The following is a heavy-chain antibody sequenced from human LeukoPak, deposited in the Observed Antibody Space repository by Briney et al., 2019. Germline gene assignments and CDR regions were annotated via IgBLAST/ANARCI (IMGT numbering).Heavy chain of an antibody. J-gene: IGHJ5*02. V-gene: IGHV4-61*02. CDR3: ARGRYYYGSGGPRGSNWFDP. CDR1: GGSISSGSYY. Sequence: SQTLSLTCTVSGGSISSGSYYWSWIRQPAGNGLEWIGRIYTSGSTNYNPSLKSRVTISVDTSKNQFSLKLSSVTAADTAVYYCARGRYYYGSGGPRGSNWFDPWGQGTLVTVSS. CDR2: IYTSGST. D-gene: IGHD3-10*01.